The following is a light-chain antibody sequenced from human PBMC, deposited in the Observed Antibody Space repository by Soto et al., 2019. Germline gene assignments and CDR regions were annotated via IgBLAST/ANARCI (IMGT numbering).Light chain of an antibody. V-gene: IGKV1D-12*01. CDR2: AAS. J-gene: IGKJ3*01. CDR3: QQANSFPPRRFT. Sequence: DIQMTQSPSSVSASVGDRVTITCRASQGIICWLAWYQQKPGKAPKLLIYAASSLQSGVPSRFSGSGSGTDFTLTISSLQPEDFATYYCQQANSFPPRRFTFGPGTKVDIK. CDR1: QGIICW.